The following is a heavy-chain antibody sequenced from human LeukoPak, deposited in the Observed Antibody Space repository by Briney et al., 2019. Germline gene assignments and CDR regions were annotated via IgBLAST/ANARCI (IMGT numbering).Heavy chain of an antibody. CDR1: GGTFSSYA. CDR2: IIPIFGTA. V-gene: IGHV1-69*01. J-gene: IGHJ4*02. CDR3: ARDIRGCSGTGEGYFDY. Sequence: SVKVSCKASGGTFSSYAISWVRQAPGQGLEWMGGIIPIFGTANYAQKFQGRVTITADESTSTAYMELSSLRSEDTAVYYCARDIRGCSGTGEGYFDYWGQGTLVTVSS. D-gene: IGHD5-12*01.